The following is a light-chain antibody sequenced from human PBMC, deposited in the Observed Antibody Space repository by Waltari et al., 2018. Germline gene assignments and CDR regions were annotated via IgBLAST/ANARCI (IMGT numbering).Light chain of an antibody. J-gene: IGKJ1*01. Sequence: EVLMTQSPATLSVSPGERATLSCRASQSVDNNLAWYQQKKGQAPRLLTYGASTRATGXXAXXXGSASXXXXXXTIXNXQSAXXXXXXXQQYNNWPWTFGQGTRVEI. CDR2: GAS. CDR3: QQYNNWPWT. V-gene: IGKV3-15*01. CDR1: QSVDNN.